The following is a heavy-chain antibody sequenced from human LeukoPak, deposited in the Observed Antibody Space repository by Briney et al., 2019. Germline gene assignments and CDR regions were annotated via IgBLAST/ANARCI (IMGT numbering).Heavy chain of an antibody. V-gene: IGHV4-61*02. CDR3: ARLLAGCPGGRCRAHFDY. CDR2: IYTSGST. Sequence: SQTLSLTCTVSGGSICSGSYYWSWIRQPAGKGLEWIGRIYTSGSTNYNPSLKSRVTISVDTSKNQFSLTLSSVTAADTAVYYCARLLAGCPGGRCRAHFDYWGQGTLVTVSS. CDR1: GGSICSGSYY. D-gene: IGHD2-8*02. J-gene: IGHJ4*02.